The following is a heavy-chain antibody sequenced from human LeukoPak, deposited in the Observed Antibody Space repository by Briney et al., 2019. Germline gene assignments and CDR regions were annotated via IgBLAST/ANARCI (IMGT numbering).Heavy chain of an antibody. D-gene: IGHD6-13*01. Sequence: SETLSLTCTVSGGSVSSGSYYWSWIRQAPGKGLEWIGCVHYTGNTKYNPSLKSRVTISVDTSKNQFSLKLSSVTAADTAVYYCARCIAAAENYYFDYWGQGTLVTVSS. CDR2: VHYTGNT. V-gene: IGHV4-61*01. CDR3: ARCIAAAENYYFDY. J-gene: IGHJ4*02. CDR1: GGSVSSGSYY.